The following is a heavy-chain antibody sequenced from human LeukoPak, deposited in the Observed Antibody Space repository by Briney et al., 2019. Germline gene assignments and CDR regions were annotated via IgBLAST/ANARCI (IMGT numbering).Heavy chain of an antibody. V-gene: IGHV3-30*03. Sequence: GGSLRLSCAASGFTFSSYGMHWVRQAPGKGLEWVAVISYDGSNKYYADSVKGRFTISRDNSNNTLYLQMNSLRVEDTAVYYCARAIVTAGTPFDYWGQGTLVTVSS. CDR3: ARAIVTAGTPFDY. D-gene: IGHD6-13*01. CDR1: GFTFSSYG. CDR2: ISYDGSNK. J-gene: IGHJ4*02.